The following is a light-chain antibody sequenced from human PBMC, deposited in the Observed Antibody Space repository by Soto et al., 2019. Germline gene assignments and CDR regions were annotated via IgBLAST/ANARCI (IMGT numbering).Light chain of an antibody. CDR1: QSVLYSSNNKNY. Sequence: DIVMTQSPDSLAVSLGERATINCKSSQSVLYSSNNKNYLALYQQKPGQPPKLLIYWASTRESGVPDRFSGSGSGTDFTLTISSLQAEDVAVYYCQQYYSILLTFGRGTKVDIK. CDR3: QQYYSILLT. CDR2: WAS. J-gene: IGKJ4*01. V-gene: IGKV4-1*01.